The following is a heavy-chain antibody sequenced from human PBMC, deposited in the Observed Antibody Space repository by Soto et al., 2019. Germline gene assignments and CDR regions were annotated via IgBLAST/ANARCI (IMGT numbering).Heavy chain of an antibody. D-gene: IGHD3-3*01. CDR1: GGSISSYY. J-gene: IGHJ4*02. Sequence: SETLSLTCTVSGGSISSYYWSWIRQPPGKGLEWIGEINHSGSTNYNPSLKSRIVISMDMSKNQFSLKLRSVTAADTAVYYCARVWAIFGVAPAFDYWGQGTLVTVSS. CDR3: ARVWAIFGVAPAFDY. V-gene: IGHV4-59*08. CDR2: INHSGST.